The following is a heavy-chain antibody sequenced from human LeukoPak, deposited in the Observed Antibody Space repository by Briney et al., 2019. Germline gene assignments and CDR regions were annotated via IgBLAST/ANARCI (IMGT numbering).Heavy chain of an antibody. CDR1: GFTFSSYG. D-gene: IGHD3-22*01. J-gene: IGHJ1*01. V-gene: IGHV3-30*18. CDR3: AKASYYYDSSGYHGYFQH. Sequence: PGGSLRLSCAASGFTFSSYGMHWVRQAPGMGLEWVAVISYDGSNKYYADSVKGRFTISRDNSKNTLYLQMNSLRAEDTAVYYCAKASYYYDSSGYHGYFQHWGQGTLVTVSS. CDR2: ISYDGSNK.